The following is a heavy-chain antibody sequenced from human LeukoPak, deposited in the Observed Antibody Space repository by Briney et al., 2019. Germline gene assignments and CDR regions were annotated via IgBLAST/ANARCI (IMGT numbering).Heavy chain of an antibody. CDR1: GLTFSSYD. Sequence: PGGSLRLSCAASGLTFSSYDMSWVRQAPGKGLEWVSAISGSGASTYYADSVKGRFTISRDNSNNTLYLQMNSPRAEDTAVYYCAKTLSSTSSGGIDYWGQGTLVTVSS. J-gene: IGHJ4*02. CDR3: AKTLSSTSSGGIDY. V-gene: IGHV3-23*01. D-gene: IGHD2-2*01. CDR2: ISGSGAST.